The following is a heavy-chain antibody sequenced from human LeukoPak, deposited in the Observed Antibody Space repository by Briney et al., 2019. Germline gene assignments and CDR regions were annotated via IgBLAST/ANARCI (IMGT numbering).Heavy chain of an antibody. CDR3: AKFSRSYCSSTRCSKYFDY. V-gene: IGHV3-23*01. CDR2: ISINVDNT. D-gene: IGHD2-2*01. J-gene: IGHJ4*02. Sequence: GGSLRLSCEASGFTFSSSATSWVRQAPGKGLEWVSSISINVDNTYYADSVKGRVTISRDNSKTTLYLQMNTLRAEDTAVYYCAKFSRSYCSSTRCSKYFDYWGQGTPVTVSS. CDR1: GFTFSSSA.